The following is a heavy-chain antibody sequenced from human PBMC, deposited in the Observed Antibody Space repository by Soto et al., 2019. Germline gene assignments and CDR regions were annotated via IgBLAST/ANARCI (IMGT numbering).Heavy chain of an antibody. Sequence: ASVKVSCKASGYTFTSYYMHWVRQAPGQGLEWMGIINPSGGSTSYAQKFQGRVTMTRDTSTSTVYMELSSLRSEDTAVYYCARGTYYDSSGSEFEFDYWGQGTLVTVSS. CDR1: GYTFTSYY. J-gene: IGHJ4*02. D-gene: IGHD3-22*01. CDR2: INPSGGST. V-gene: IGHV1-46*03. CDR3: ARGTYYDSSGSEFEFDY.